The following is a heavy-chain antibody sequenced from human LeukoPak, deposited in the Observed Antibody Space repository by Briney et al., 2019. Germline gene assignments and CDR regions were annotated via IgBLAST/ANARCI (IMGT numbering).Heavy chain of an antibody. J-gene: IGHJ4*02. D-gene: IGHD5-12*01. CDR2: ISRESYGSGT. CDR3: AKDTVASSFDH. V-gene: IGHV3-74*01. Sequence: GGSLRLSCAGSGFTLSSDWVHWVRQVPGKGLVWVARISRESYGSGTNYADSVKGRFTIARARATNTVHLQMNSLSAEATAVYYCAKDTVASSFDHWGQGTLVTVSS. CDR1: GFTLSSDW.